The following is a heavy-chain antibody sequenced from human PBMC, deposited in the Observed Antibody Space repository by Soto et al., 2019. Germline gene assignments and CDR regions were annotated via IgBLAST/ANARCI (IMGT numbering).Heavy chain of an antibody. CDR2: ISGSGGST. V-gene: IGHV3-23*01. Sequence: EVDLLESGGGLAQPGGSRRLSCAASGFSFSVFAMSLVRQAPGKGLEWVSRISGSGGSTYDADSVKGRFTISRDNSKNMLYLQMNSLRGEDTAVYYCAKDWSGGAFEVWGQGTMVIVSS. CDR3: AKDWSGGAFEV. J-gene: IGHJ3*01. D-gene: IGHD3-16*01. CDR1: GFSFSVFA.